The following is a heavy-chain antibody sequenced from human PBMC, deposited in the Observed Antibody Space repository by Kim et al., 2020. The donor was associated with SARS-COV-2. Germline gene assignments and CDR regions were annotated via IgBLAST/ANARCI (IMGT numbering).Heavy chain of an antibody. CDR1: GFTFSSYA. CDR2: ISGSGGST. Sequence: GGSLRLSCAASGFTFSSYAMSWVRQAPGKGLEWVSAISGSGGSTYYADSVKGRFTISRDNSKNTLYLQMNSLRAEDTAVYYCAKDGRIVATIIFLVRHDAFDIWGQGTMVTVSS. D-gene: IGHD5-12*01. J-gene: IGHJ3*02. CDR3: AKDGRIVATIIFLVRHDAFDI. V-gene: IGHV3-23*01.